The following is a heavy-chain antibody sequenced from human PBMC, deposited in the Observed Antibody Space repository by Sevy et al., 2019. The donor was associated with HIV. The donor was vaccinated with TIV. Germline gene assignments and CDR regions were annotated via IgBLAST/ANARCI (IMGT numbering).Heavy chain of an antibody. CDR1: GFTFSNYA. V-gene: IGHV3-23*01. D-gene: IGHD3-22*01. CDR3: AGGRYDSSCSFDAFDI. CDR2: IFDSFYGSGDIT. Sequence: RGSLRLSFAASGFTFSNYAMNWVRQAPGKGLEWVSTIFDSFYGSGDITYYADSVKGRFSISRDNSKNTLYLQMNSLRAEVTTVYYCAGGRYDSSCSFDAFDIWGQGTPVLVSS. J-gene: IGHJ3*02.